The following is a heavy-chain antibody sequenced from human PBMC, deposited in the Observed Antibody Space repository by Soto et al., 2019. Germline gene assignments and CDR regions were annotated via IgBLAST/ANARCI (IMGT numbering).Heavy chain of an antibody. J-gene: IGHJ6*02. V-gene: IGHV3-33*01. CDR3: ARRQISHPTRGAASARGGMDV. D-gene: IGHD6-13*01. CDR2: IWNDGNGY. CDR1: GFKFNNYG. Sequence: QVQLVESGGGVVQPGRSLRLSCAASGFKFNNYGMHWVRQAPGKGLEWVAVIWNDGNGYYYANSVKGRFTISRDNSKNTLYLQMSSLRSEDTAVYYCARRQISHPTRGAASARGGMDVWGQGTTVTVSS.